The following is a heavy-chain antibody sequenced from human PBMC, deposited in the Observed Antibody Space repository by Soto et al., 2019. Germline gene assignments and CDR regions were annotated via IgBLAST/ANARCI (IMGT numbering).Heavy chain of an antibody. CDR1: GFTFDYYW. CDR3: EGGKGGGFDL. V-gene: IGHV3-74*01. Sequence: LVESGGGLVQSGGSLRLSCAASGFTFDYYWMHWVRQVPGKGLLWVSHIQNDASLTTYADSVKGRFIISRDNAKNRLYLKIKGWGGEDGVVFFCEGGKGGGFDLGGKGRMVTVSS. D-gene: IGHD3-16*01. CDR2: IQNDASLT. J-gene: IGHJ3*01.